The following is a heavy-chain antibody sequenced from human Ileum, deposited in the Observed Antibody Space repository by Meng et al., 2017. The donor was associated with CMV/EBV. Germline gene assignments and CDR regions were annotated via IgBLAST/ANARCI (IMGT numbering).Heavy chain of an antibody. CDR1: GGSLTNTNYV. CDR2: INYNENT. D-gene: IGHD1-1*01. Sequence: KSFEPLSSHLPVAGGSLTNTNYVWSWIRQAPGQEPEWIASINYNENTFYTTPYKSRVTISVDSSNKQVTLNLRPVTDADTAVYYCTERGIGFDGSLLDFWGQGTLVTVSS. CDR3: TERGIGFDGSLLDF. V-gene: IGHV4-39*06. J-gene: IGHJ4*02.